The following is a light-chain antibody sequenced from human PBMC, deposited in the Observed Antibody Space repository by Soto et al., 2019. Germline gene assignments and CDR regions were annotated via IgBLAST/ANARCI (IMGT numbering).Light chain of an antibody. J-gene: IGKJ3*01. V-gene: IGKV3D-15*01. CDR1: QSLNRN. Sequence: EILMTQSPATLSVSPGERATLSCRASQSLNRNLAWYQQKPGQAPRLIIYGASTRASGIPARFSGSGSGTEFPLTVSSLQSEDFALYYCQHYNHWPPAFTFGPGTKVDL. CDR3: QHYNHWPPAFT. CDR2: GAS.